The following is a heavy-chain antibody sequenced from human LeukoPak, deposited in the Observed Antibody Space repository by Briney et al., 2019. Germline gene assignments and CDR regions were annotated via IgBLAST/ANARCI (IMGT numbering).Heavy chain of an antibody. D-gene: IGHD4-23*01. CDR3: ARYQVGTQRYYYYYYMDV. J-gene: IGHJ6*03. V-gene: IGHV3-20*04. Sequence: GGSLRLSCAASGFTFDDYGMSWVRQAPGKGLERVSGINWNSGSTGYADSVKSRFTISRDNAKTSQYLQMNSLRAEDTALYYCARYQVGTQRYYYYYYMDVWGKGTPVTVSS. CDR2: INWNSGST. CDR1: GFTFDDYG.